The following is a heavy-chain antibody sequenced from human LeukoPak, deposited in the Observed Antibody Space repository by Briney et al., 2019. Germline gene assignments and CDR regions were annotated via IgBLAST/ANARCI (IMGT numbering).Heavy chain of an antibody. V-gene: IGHV3-74*01. CDR3: SRDGGNWNDVGP. CDR2: FNSDGSST. CDR1: GFTFSSYW. J-gene: IGHJ5*02. D-gene: IGHD1-20*01. Sequence: GGSLRLSCAASGFTFSSYWMHWVRQAPGQGLVWFSVFNSDGSSTSYADSVKCRFTISRDSAKNTLYLQMNCLRAEDTAVYYCSRDGGNWNDVGPWGRGTLVSVSS.